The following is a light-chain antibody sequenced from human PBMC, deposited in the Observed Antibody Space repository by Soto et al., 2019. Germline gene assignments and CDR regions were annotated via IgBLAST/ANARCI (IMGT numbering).Light chain of an antibody. CDR2: GSS. CDR3: QHPNAYPPLFS. V-gene: IGKV1-9*01. J-gene: IGKJ3*01. Sequence: IQLTQSPSSLSASVGDRVSITCRASQNIDTFLAWYQQKPGKAHKLLIYGSSTLQPGVPTRFRGSGSGTDFTLTITTLQPEDFGTYYCQHPNAYPPLFSFGPGTKV. CDR1: QNIDTF.